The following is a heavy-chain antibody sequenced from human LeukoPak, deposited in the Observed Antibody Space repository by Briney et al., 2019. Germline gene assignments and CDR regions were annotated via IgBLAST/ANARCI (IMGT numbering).Heavy chain of an antibody. J-gene: IGHJ5*02. Sequence: SETLSLTCTVSGGSISSGGYYWSWIRQPPGKGLEWIGYIYHSGSTYYNPSLKSRVTISVDRSKNQVSLKLSSVTAADTAVYYCARDSVESGYDSWWFDPWGQGTLVTVSS. CDR1: GGSISSGGYY. CDR2: IYHSGST. CDR3: ARDSVESGYDSWWFDP. D-gene: IGHD5-12*01. V-gene: IGHV4-30-2*01.